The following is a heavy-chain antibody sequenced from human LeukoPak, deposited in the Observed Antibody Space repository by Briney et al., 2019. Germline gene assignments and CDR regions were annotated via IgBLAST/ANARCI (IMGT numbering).Heavy chain of an antibody. J-gene: IGHJ4*02. CDR2: IYYSGNT. D-gene: IGHD5-12*01. Sequence: SETLSLTCTVSGGSISSCYWSWIRQPPGKGLEWIGYIYYSGNTNYNPSLKSRVTISVDTSKNQFSLKLSSVTAADTAVYYCARHGAGYSGYENFDYWGQGTLVAVSS. V-gene: IGHV4-59*08. CDR1: GGSISSCY. CDR3: ARHGAGYSGYENFDY.